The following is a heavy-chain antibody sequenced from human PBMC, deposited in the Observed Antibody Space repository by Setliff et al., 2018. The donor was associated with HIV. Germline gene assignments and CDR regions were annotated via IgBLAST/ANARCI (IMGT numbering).Heavy chain of an antibody. CDR1: GYSFANYW. Sequence: PGESLKISCKASGYSFANYWVGWVLQMPGKGLEWMGLIYPGDSETRYNPSFQGQVSISADKSINTAYLQWSSLKASDTAMYYCARRYGFDSSGLENDAFDIWGQGTLVTVSS. V-gene: IGHV5-51*01. CDR3: ARRYGFDSSGLENDAFDI. J-gene: IGHJ3*02. D-gene: IGHD3-22*01. CDR2: IYPGDSET.